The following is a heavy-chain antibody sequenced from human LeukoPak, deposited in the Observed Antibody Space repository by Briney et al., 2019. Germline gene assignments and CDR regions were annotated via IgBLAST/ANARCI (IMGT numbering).Heavy chain of an antibody. D-gene: IGHD6-19*01. CDR2: INHSGST. CDR1: GGSISSSSYY. V-gene: IGHV4-39*07. CDR3: ARDGYSSGLKDAFDI. Sequence: SETLSLTCTVSGGSISSSSYYWGWIRQPPGKGLEWIGEINHSGSTNYNPSLKSRVTISVDTSKNQFSLKLSSVTAADTAVYYCARDGYSSGLKDAFDIWGQGTMVTVSS. J-gene: IGHJ3*02.